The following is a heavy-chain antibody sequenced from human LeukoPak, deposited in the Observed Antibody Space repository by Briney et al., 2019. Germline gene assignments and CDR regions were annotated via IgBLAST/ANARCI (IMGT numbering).Heavy chain of an antibody. CDR3: AGRITADGIDAFPS. V-gene: IGHV4-31*03. Sequence: PSETLSLTCTVSGGSISSGGYYWSWIRQHPGKGLEWIGYIYYSGSTYYNPSLKSRVTISVDTSKNQFSLKLRSVTAADTAVYYCAGRITADGIDAFPSWGQGTRVTVSS. CDR1: GGSISSGGYY. D-gene: IGHD6-13*01. CDR2: IYYSGST. J-gene: IGHJ3*01.